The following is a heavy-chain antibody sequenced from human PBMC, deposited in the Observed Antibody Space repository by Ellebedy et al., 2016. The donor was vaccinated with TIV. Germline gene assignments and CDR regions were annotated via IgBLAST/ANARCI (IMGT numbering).Heavy chain of an antibody. CDR2: IIPIFSTA. CDR3: ARGVYSYVDY. CDR1: GGPHRSYT. Sequence: SVKVSXXASGGPHRSYTINWVRQAPGQGLEWMGGIIPIFSTADYAQKFQGRVTITADESTNTAYLQLSSLRSEDTAVYYCARGVYSYVDYWGQGTLVTVSS. D-gene: IGHD5/OR15-5a*01. V-gene: IGHV1-69*13. J-gene: IGHJ4*02.